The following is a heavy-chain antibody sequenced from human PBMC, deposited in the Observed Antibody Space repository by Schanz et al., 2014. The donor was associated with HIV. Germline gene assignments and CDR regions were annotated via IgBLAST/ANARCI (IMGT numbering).Heavy chain of an antibody. D-gene: IGHD3-16*01. CDR2: IWYDGTNK. CDR3: ARVANWDYYGMDV. Sequence: QVQLVESGGGVVQPGRSLRVSCAASGFTFSTYAMHWARQAPGKGLEWVAVIWYDGTNKYYADSVKGRFTISRDNSKNTLYLEMISLRGEDTAVYYCARVANWDYYGMDVWGRGTTVTVSS. J-gene: IGHJ6*02. V-gene: IGHV3-33*01. CDR1: GFTFSTYA.